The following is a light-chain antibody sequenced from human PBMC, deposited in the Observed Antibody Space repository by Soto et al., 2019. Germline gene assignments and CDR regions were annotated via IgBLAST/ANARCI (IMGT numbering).Light chain of an antibody. CDR3: SSYAGSNNYV. V-gene: IGLV2-8*01. CDR1: SSVVGGYNY. CDR2: EVS. Sequence: QSALTQPPSASGSPGQSVTISCTGTSSVVGGYNYVSWYQQHPGKALKLMIYEVSKRPSGVPDRFSGSKSGNTASLTVSGLQAEDEADYYCSSYAGSNNYVFGTGTKVTVL. J-gene: IGLJ1*01.